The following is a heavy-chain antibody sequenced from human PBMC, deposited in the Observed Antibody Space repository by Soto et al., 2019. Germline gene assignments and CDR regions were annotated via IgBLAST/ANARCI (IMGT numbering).Heavy chain of an antibody. Sequence: SVKVSCKASGGTFSSYAISWVRQAPGQGLEWMGGIIPIFGTANYAQKFQGRVTITADKSTSTAYMELSSLRSEDTAVYYCARTGAPRAHYFDYWGQGTLVTAPQ. CDR3: ARTGAPRAHYFDY. CDR1: GGTFSSYA. J-gene: IGHJ4*02. CDR2: IIPIFGTA. V-gene: IGHV1-69*06. D-gene: IGHD3-10*01.